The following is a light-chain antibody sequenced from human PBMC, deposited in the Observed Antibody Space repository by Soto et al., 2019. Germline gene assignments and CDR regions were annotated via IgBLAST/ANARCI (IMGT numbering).Light chain of an antibody. Sequence: FMLTQPHSVSESPGKTVTISCTRSSGSIASNYVQWYQQRPGSVPTTVIYEDNQRPSGVPDRFSGSIDSSSNSASLTISGLKTEDEADYYCQSYDSSSVVFGGGTQLTVL. J-gene: IGLJ2*01. CDR3: QSYDSSSVV. CDR1: SGSIASNY. V-gene: IGLV6-57*04. CDR2: EDN.